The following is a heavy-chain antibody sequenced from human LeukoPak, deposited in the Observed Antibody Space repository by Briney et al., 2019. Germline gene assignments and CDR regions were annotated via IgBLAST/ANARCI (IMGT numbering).Heavy chain of an antibody. CDR3: ARRYCSSTSCPFDP. V-gene: IGHV4-59*08. Sequence: PSETLSLTCTVSGGSISSYYWSWIRQPPGKGLERIGYIYYSGSTNYNPSLKSRVTISVDTSKNQFSLKLSSVTAADTAVYYCARRYCSSTSCPFDPWGQGTRVTVSS. CDR2: IYYSGST. CDR1: GGSISSYY. J-gene: IGHJ5*02. D-gene: IGHD2-2*01.